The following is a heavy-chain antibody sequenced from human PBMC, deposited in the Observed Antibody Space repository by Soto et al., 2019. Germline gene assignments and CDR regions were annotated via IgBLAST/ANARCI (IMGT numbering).Heavy chain of an antibody. D-gene: IGHD2-15*01. J-gene: IGHJ4*02. Sequence: GGALRLSCVVSGLTVSSNSMNWVRQAPGKGLEWVAIIYSGGRTNYADSVKGRFAISRDTSKNTLYLQMTTLRVEDTAVYYCAIFYCCGGSCDQLDYWGQGTLVTVSS. CDR2: IYSGGRT. V-gene: IGHV3-66*01. CDR3: AIFYCCGGSCDQLDY. CDR1: GLTVSSNS.